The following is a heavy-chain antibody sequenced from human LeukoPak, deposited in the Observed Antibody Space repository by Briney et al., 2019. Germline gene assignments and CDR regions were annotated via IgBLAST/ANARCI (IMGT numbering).Heavy chain of an antibody. CDR1: GFTFSSFA. D-gene: IGHD4-23*01. Sequence: GGSLRLSCAASGFTFSSFAMSWVRQAPGQGLEWVSDISSNGGNTYYADSVKGRFTISRDNSKNTLYLQMNSLRAEDTAVYYCAKDRWAYYFDYWGQGTLVTVSS. V-gene: IGHV3-23*01. CDR2: ISSNGGNT. CDR3: AKDRWAYYFDY. J-gene: IGHJ4*02.